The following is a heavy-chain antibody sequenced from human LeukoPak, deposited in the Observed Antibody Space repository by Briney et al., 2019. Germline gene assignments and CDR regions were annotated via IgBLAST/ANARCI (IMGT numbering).Heavy chain of an antibody. V-gene: IGHV4-39*01. CDR1: GGSISSGTYY. Sequence: SETLSFTCTVSGGSISSGTYYWGWIRQPPGPGLEWIGSIYHSGRTYLNPSLKSRVTISVDTTKNQFSLRLSSVTAADTAVYYCARHHNPSWYAYYFDFWGQGTLVTVSS. CDR3: ARHHNPSWYAYYFDF. CDR2: IYHSGRT. J-gene: IGHJ4*02. D-gene: IGHD6-13*01.